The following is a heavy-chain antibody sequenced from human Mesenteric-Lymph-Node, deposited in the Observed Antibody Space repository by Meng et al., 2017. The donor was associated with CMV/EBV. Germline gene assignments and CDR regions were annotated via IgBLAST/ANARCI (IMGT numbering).Heavy chain of an antibody. J-gene: IGHJ5*02. CDR3: ARARSNWNDNWFDP. CDR2: ISSSSSYI. CDR1: GFTFSSYS. D-gene: IGHD1-1*01. Sequence: GESLKISCAASGFTFSSYSMNWVRQAPGKGLEWVSSISSSSSYIYYADSVKGRFTISRDNAKNSLYLQMNSLRAEDTAVYYCARARSNWNDNWFDPWGQGTLVTVSS. V-gene: IGHV3-21*01.